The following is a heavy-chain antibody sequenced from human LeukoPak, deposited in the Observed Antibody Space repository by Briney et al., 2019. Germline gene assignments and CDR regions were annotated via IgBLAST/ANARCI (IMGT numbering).Heavy chain of an antibody. CDR1: GLTFSSYW. V-gene: IGHV3-7*01. D-gene: IGHD1-14*01. Sequence: GGSLRLSCAASGLTFSSYWMSWIRQAPGKGLEWVANIKQDGSEKYYVDSVKGRFTISRANAKNSLYLQMNSLRAEHTAVSHCARTELLDYWGQGTLVTVPS. CDR3: ARTELLDY. J-gene: IGHJ4*02. CDR2: IKQDGSEK.